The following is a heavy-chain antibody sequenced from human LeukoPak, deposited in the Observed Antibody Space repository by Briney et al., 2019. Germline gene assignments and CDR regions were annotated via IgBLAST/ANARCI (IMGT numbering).Heavy chain of an antibody. CDR2: IYSGGST. J-gene: IGHJ4*02. CDR1: GFIVSNNY. V-gene: IGHV3-53*01. CDR3: ARYYYDSSGYPYYFDY. D-gene: IGHD3-22*01. Sequence: GGSLRLSCAASGFIVSNNYMSWVRQAPGKGLEWVSVIYSGGSTYYAGSVKGRFTISRDNSKDTVYLQMNSLRAEDTAVYYCARYYYDSSGYPYYFDYWGQGTLVTVSS.